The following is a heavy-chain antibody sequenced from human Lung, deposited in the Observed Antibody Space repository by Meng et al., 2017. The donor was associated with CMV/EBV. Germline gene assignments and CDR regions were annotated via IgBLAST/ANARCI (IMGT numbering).Heavy chain of an antibody. CDR1: GYTFTGYY. D-gene: IGHD2-21*02. Sequence: QVQLVQSGAEGKKHGASVKVSCKASGYTFTGYYMHWVRQAPGQGLEWMGWINPNSGGTNYAQKFQGRVTMTRDTSISTAYMELSRLRSDDTAVYYCVTYCGGDCYSGFDYWGQGTLVTVSS. CDR2: INPNSGGT. V-gene: IGHV1-2*02. CDR3: VTYCGGDCYSGFDY. J-gene: IGHJ4*02.